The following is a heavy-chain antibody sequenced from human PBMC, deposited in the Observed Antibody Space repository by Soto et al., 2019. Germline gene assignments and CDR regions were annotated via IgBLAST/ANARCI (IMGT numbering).Heavy chain of an antibody. V-gene: IGHV3-30-3*01. CDR3: ARSKYSGRYHFDY. Sequence: GGSLRLSYAASGFTFRRYAMHLVRPAPGKGLEWVAVISYDGSNKYYADSVKGRFTISRDNSKNTLYLQMNSLRAEDTAVYYCARSKYSGRYHFDYWGQGTLVTVSS. CDR1: GFTFRRYA. D-gene: IGHD1-26*01. J-gene: IGHJ4*02. CDR2: ISYDGSNK.